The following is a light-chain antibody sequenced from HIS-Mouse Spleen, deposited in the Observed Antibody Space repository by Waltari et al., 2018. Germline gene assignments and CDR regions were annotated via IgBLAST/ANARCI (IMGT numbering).Light chain of an antibody. CDR1: QSVSSN. V-gene: IGKV3-15*01. CDR2: GAS. Sequence: EIVMTQSTANLSVSPGERATPPCRASQSVSSNLAWYQQKPGQAPSLLIYGASTRANGIPARFSGSGSGTEFTLTISSMQSEDFAVYYCQQYNNWPPWTFGQGTKVEIK. CDR3: QQYNNWPPWT. J-gene: IGKJ1*01.